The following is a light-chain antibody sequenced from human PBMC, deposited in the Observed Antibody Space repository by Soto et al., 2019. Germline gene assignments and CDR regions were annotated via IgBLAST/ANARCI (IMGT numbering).Light chain of an antibody. CDR2: STS. CDR1: TGAVTSGYY. V-gene: IGLV7-43*01. CDR3: RLFHGDGQV. J-gene: IGLJ2*01. Sequence: QTVVTQEPSLTVSPGGTVTLTCASSTGAVTSGYYPNGFQQKLGQAPRALLYSTSNRHSWTPARFSGSLLGGKAALKRSGVQPEDEAEYYCRLFHGDGQVFGGGTKLTVL.